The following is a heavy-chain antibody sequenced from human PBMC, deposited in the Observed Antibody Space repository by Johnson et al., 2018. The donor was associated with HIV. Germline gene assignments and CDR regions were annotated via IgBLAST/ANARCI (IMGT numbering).Heavy chain of an antibody. J-gene: IGHJ3*01. Sequence: VQLVESGGGLVQPGGSLRLSCAASGFTFSDSYMTWIRQAPGKGLEWVSYISSSGGTIYYADSVRGRFTISRDNSKNTLYLQMNSLRTEDTAVYYCASGGDYYDSSGYSFWGQGTMVTVSS. CDR1: GFTFSDSY. V-gene: IGHV3-11*04. CDR3: ASGGDYYDSSGYSF. D-gene: IGHD3-22*01. CDR2: ISSSGGTI.